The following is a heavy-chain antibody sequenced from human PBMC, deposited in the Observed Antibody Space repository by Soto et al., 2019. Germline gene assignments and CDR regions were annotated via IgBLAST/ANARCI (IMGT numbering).Heavy chain of an antibody. V-gene: IGHV4-61*01. Sequence: PSETLSLTCTVSGGSVSSGSYYWSWIRQPPGKGLEWIGYIYYSGSTNYNPSLKSRVTISVDTSKNPFSLKLSSVTAADTAVYYCARDSGSYDWADAFDIWGQGTMVTVSS. D-gene: IGHD1-26*01. CDR2: IYYSGST. CDR3: ARDSGSYDWADAFDI. J-gene: IGHJ3*02. CDR1: GGSVSSGSYY.